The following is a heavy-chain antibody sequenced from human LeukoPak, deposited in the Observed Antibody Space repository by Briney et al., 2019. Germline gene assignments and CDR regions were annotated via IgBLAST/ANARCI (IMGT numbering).Heavy chain of an antibody. V-gene: IGHV3-48*04. CDR1: GFTFSSYW. CDR2: ISTSGSTI. CDR3: ARDYSTAAAGSHMSYYMDV. Sequence: GGSLRLSCAASGFTFSSYWMSWVRQAPGKGLEWVSYISTSGSTIYYADSVKGRFTISRDNAKNSLYLQMNSLRAEDTAVYYCARDYSTAAAGSHMSYYMDVWGKGTTVTVSS. D-gene: IGHD6-13*01. J-gene: IGHJ6*03.